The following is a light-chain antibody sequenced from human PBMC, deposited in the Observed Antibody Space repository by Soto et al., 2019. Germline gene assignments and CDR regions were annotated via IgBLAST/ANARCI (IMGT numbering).Light chain of an antibody. Sequence: EIVMTQSPATLSVSPGERATLSCRASQSVSSNLAWYQQKPGQAPRLLIYGASTRATGIPARFSGSGSGTEFTRTISSLQSEDFAVYYCQQYNNWPRTFGQGNKVAIK. J-gene: IGKJ1*01. CDR2: GAS. CDR3: QQYNNWPRT. CDR1: QSVSSN. V-gene: IGKV3-15*01.